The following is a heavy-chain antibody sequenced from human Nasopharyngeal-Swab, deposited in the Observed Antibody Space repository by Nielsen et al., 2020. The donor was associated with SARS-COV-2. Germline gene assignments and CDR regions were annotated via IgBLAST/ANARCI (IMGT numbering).Heavy chain of an antibody. V-gene: IGHV3-11*01. CDR2: ISSSGGTV. CDR3: ARPPYCSGGSCYSMGLDY. J-gene: IGHJ4*02. Sequence: GESLKISCAASGFTFSGYYMSWIRQAPGKGLEWVSHISSSGGTVYYADSVKGRFTISRDNAKNSLYLQMNSLRAEDTAVYYCARPPYCSGGSCYSMGLDYWGQGTLVPISS. D-gene: IGHD2-15*01. CDR1: GFTFSGYY.